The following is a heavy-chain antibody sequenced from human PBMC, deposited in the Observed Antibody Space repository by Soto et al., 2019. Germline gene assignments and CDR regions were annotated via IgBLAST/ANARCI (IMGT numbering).Heavy chain of an antibody. J-gene: IGHJ5*02. V-gene: IGHV3-11*01. D-gene: IGHD3-22*01. CDR3: ARDRLPMVVVVMGWFDP. CDR1: GFSFRDYY. Sequence: GGSLRLSCAASGFSFRDYYMSWIRQAPGKGLEWISYISGSGNTIYYADSVKGRFIISRDNAKNSLFLQMNSLRANDTAVYYCARDRLPMVVVVMGWFDPWGQGTLVTVSS. CDR2: ISGSGNTI.